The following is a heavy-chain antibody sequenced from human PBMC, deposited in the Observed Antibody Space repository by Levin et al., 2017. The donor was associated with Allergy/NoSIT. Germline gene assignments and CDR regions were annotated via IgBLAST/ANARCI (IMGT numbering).Heavy chain of an antibody. V-gene: IGHV3-48*01. Sequence: LSLPCAASGFSFRNYCMNWVRQAPGKGLEWVSYIHMTSTTIRYTDSVKGRFTISRDNAKGSLSLQMNSLRAEDTAIYYCARSTPDGSGFYAFDIWGQGTMVTVSS. CDR3: ARSTPDGSGFYAFDI. CDR1: GFSFRNYC. D-gene: IGHD5-12*01. J-gene: IGHJ3*02. CDR2: IHMTSTTI.